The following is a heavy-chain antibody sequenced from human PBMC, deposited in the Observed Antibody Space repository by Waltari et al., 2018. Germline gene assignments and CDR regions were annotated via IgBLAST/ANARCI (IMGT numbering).Heavy chain of an antibody. CDR3: ARDRVGASGGDLDY. CDR1: GFTFSHSS. CDR2: IKHGRGDK. D-gene: IGHD3-3*01. J-gene: IGHJ4*02. Sequence: EVQLVEFGGGLVQPGGSLRLSRAASGFTFSHSSLTWVPQVPGRGLEWVANIKHGRGDKYCVDSGKGRFTISRDNDKSSLYLQMNSLRAEDTALYYCARDRVGASGGDLDYWGQGTLVIVSS. V-gene: IGHV3-7*01.